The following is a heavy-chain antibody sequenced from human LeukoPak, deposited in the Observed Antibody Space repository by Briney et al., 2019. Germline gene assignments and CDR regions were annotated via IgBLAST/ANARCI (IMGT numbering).Heavy chain of an antibody. J-gene: IGHJ6*02. V-gene: IGHV4-59*01. Sequence: SETLSLTCTVSGGSISSYYWSWIRQPPGKGPEWIGYIYYSGSTNYNPSLKSRVTISVDTSKNQFSLKLSSVTAADTAVYYCARDRRGGYSYGYYYYYGMDVWGQGTTVTVSS. CDR1: GGSISSYY. CDR2: IYYSGST. D-gene: IGHD5-18*01. CDR3: ARDRRGGYSYGYYYYYGMDV.